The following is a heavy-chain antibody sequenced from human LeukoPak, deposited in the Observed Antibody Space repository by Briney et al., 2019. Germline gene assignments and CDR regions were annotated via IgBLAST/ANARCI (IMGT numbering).Heavy chain of an antibody. J-gene: IGHJ4*02. CDR1: GGSISSYY. V-gene: IGHV4-59*01. D-gene: IGHD6-19*01. Sequence: PSETLSLTCTVSGGSISSYYWSWIRQPLGKGLEWIGYIYYSGSTNYNPSLKSRVTISVDTSKNQFSLKLSSVTAADTAVYYCATGGDLEAGWADYWGQGTLVTVSS. CDR2: IYYSGST. CDR3: ATGGDLEAGWADY.